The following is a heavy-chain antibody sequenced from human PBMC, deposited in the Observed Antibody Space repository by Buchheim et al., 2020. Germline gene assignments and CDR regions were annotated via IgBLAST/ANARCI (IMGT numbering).Heavy chain of an antibody. CDR1: GYSFTNYW. CDR3: ARARGYCSSSSCYDFDC. Sequence: EVQLVQSGAEVKKPGESLKISCKASGYSFTNYWIGWVRQMPGKGLEWMAMIYPGDSSTKYSPSFQAHVTISADKSISPAYPQWSSLKASDTAMYFCARARGYCSSSSCYDFDCWGQGT. J-gene: IGHJ4*02. D-gene: IGHD2-2*01. V-gene: IGHV5-51*01. CDR2: IYPGDSST.